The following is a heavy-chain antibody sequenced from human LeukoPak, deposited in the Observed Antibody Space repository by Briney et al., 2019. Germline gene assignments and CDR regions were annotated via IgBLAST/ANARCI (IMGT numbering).Heavy chain of an antibody. CDR1: GFTFSSYA. CDR2: ISYDGSNK. V-gene: IGHV3-30-3*01. CDR3: ARRYDGFDY. D-gene: IGHD3-3*01. Sequence: GGSLRLSCAASGFTFSSYAVHWVRQAPGGGLEWVAVISYDGSNKYYADSVKGRFSISRDNSKNTLYLQMNSLRAEDTAVYYCARRYDGFDYWGQGTLVTVSS. J-gene: IGHJ4*02.